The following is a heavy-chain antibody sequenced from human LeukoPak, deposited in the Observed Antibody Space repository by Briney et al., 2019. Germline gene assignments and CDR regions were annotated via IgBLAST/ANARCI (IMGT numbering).Heavy chain of an antibody. CDR3: ARDPGVPAARGWFDP. CDR2: IKQDGSEK. D-gene: IGHD2-2*01. Sequence: GGSLRLSCAASGFTFSSYWMSWVRQAPGKGLEWVANIKQDGSEKYYVDSVKGRFTISRDNAKNSLYLQMNSLRAEDTAVYYCARDPGVPAARGWFDPWGQGTLVTVSS. V-gene: IGHV3-7*01. J-gene: IGHJ5*02. CDR1: GFTFSSYW.